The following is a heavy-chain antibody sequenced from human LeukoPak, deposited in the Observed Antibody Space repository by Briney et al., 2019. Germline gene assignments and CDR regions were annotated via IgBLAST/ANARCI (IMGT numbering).Heavy chain of an antibody. CDR3: AKGSDPRSRTEYYFDY. Sequence: GGSLRLSCAASGFTFSSYAMHWVRQAPGKGLEWVAVISYDGSNKYYADSVKGRFTISRDNSKNTLYLQMNSLRAEDTAVYYCAKGSDPRSRTEYYFDYWGQGTLVTVSS. D-gene: IGHD3/OR15-3a*01. CDR2: ISYDGSNK. CDR1: GFTFSSYA. J-gene: IGHJ4*02. V-gene: IGHV3-30-3*01.